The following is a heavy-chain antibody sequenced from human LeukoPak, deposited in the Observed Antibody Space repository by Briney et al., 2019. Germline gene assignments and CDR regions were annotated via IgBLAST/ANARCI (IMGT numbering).Heavy chain of an antibody. J-gene: IGHJ4*02. CDR3: ARADGVVRGYYFAY. V-gene: IGHV4-31*03. CDR2: IYYGGST. Sequence: SQTLSLTCTVSGASISSGGYYWSWIRQHPGKGLEWIRYIYYGGSTYYNPSLKSRITISVDTSKNQFSLELSSVTAADTAVYYCARADGVVRGYYFAYWGQGIMVTVSS. CDR1: GASISSGGYY. D-gene: IGHD2-8*01.